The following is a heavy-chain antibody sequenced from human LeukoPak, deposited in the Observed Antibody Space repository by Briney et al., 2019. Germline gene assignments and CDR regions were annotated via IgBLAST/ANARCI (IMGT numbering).Heavy chain of an antibody. CDR3: ARVFDSPEWPYYYYYMDV. J-gene: IGHJ6*03. CDR1: GGSISSYY. V-gene: IGHV4-4*07. D-gene: IGHD3-3*01. Sequence: PSETLSLTCTVSGGSISSYYWSWIRHPAGKGLEWLGRIYTSGSTNYNPSLKRRVTMSVDTSKNQFSLKLSSVTAADTAVYYCARVFDSPEWPYYYYYMDVWGKGTTVTVSS. CDR2: IYTSGST.